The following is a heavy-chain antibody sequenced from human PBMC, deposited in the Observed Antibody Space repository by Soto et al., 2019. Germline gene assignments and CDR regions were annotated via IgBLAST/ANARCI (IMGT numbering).Heavy chain of an antibody. V-gene: IGHV4-30-2*01. J-gene: IGHJ6*02. CDR3: ARDPSSSSWNYYYYGMDV. D-gene: IGHD6-13*01. CDR1: GGSISSGGYS. CDR2: IYHSGST. Sequence: SETLSLTCAVSGGSISSGGYSWSWIRQPPGKGLGWIGYIYHSGSTYYNPSLKSRVTISVDRSKNQFSLKLSSVTAADTAVYYCARDPSSSSWNYYYYGMDVWGQGTTVTVSS.